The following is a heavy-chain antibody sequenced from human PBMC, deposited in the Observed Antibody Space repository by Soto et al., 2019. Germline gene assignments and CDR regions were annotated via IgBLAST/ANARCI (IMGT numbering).Heavy chain of an antibody. V-gene: IGHV1-69*13. CDR1: GGTFNIYT. D-gene: IGHD3-10*01. J-gene: IGHJ3*02. Sequence: ASVKVSCKASGGTFNIYTINWVRQAPVQGLEWIGGIIPLFGTANYAQKFQGRVTITADESTSTAYMELSSLRSEDAAMYYCARDTHYYGSGSFYPPLIWGQGTMVTDSS. CDR3: ARDTHYYGSGSFYPPLI. CDR2: IIPLFGTA.